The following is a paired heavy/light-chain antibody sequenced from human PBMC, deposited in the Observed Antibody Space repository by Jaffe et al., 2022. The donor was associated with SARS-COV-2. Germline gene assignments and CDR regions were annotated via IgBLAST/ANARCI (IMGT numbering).Heavy chain of an antibody. CDR2: IYTSGST. V-gene: IGHV4-61*02. CDR3: ARQTRYFDWSTYYYYYYGMDV. CDR1: GGSISSGSYY. Sequence: QVQLQESGPGLVKPSQTLSLTCTVSGGSISSGSYYWSWIRQPAGKGLEWIGRIYTSGSTNYNPSLKSRVTISVDTSKNQFSLKLSSVTAADTAVYYCARQTRYFDWSTYYYYYYGMDVWGQGTTVTVSS. D-gene: IGHD3-9*01. J-gene: IGHJ6*02.
Light chain of an antibody. Sequence: DIQLTQSPSFLSASVGDRVTITCRASQGISSYLAWYQQKPGKAPKLLIYAASTLQSGVPSRFSGSGSGTEFTLTISSLQPEDFATYYCQQLNSYLITFGQGTRLEIK. CDR2: AAS. CDR1: QGISSY. CDR3: QQLNSYLIT. V-gene: IGKV1-9*01. J-gene: IGKJ5*01.